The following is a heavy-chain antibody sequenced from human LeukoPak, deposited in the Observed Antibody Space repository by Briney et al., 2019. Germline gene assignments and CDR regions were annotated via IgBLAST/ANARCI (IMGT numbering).Heavy chain of an antibody. J-gene: IGHJ4*02. CDR3: ARHEDSSGWYVVDY. Sequence: SETLSLTCTVSGGSISSSSYYWGWIRQPPGKGLEWIGSIYYSGSTYYNPSLKSRVTISVDTSKNQFSLKLSSVTAADTAVYYCARHEDSSGWYVVDYWGQGTLVTVS. V-gene: IGHV4-39*01. CDR2: IYYSGST. CDR1: GGSISSSSYY. D-gene: IGHD6-19*01.